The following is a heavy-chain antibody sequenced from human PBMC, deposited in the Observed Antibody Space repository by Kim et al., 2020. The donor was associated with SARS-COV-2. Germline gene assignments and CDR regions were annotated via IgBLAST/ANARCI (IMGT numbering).Heavy chain of an antibody. J-gene: IGHJ5*02. V-gene: IGHV1-69*01. D-gene: IGHD3-10*01. CDR3: ARAPYYYGSGSGGWFDP. Sequence: FQGRVTITADESPSTAYMELSSLRSEDTAVYYCARAPYYYGSGSGGWFDPWGQGTLVTVSS.